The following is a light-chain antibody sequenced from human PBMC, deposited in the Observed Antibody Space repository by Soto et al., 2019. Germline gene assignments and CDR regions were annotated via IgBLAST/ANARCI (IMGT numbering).Light chain of an antibody. CDR1: SSDVGGYNY. CDR3: CSYAGSYTFYV. V-gene: IGLV2-11*01. Sequence: QSALTQPRSVSGSPGQSVTISCSGTSSDVGGYNYVSWYQQYPGAAPKLMIYDVTMRPSGVPYRFSGSKSGNTASLTISGLQAEDEADYYFCSYAGSYTFYVFGGGTKLTVL. CDR2: DVT. J-gene: IGLJ1*01.